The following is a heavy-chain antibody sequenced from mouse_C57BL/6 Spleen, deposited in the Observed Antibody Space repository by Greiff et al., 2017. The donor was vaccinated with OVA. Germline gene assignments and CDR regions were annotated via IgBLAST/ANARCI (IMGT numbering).Heavy chain of an antibody. CDR2: IGPGSGST. J-gene: IGHJ1*03. Sequence: VQLVESGAELVKPGASVKISCKASGYTFTDYYINWVKQRPGQGLEWIGKIGPGSGSTYYNEKFKGKATLTADKSSSTAYMQLSNLTSEDSTVNFCARYYYGSSYVLWYFDVWGTGTTVTVSS. CDR3: ARYYYGSSYVLWYFDV. CDR1: GYTFTDYY. D-gene: IGHD1-1*01. V-gene: IGHV1-77*01.